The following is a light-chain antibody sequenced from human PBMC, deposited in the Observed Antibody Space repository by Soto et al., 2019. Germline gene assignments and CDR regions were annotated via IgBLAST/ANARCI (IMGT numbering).Light chain of an antibody. CDR1: SSEVGGYNY. CDR2: DVS. Sequence: QSVLTQPRSVSGSPGQSVTISCTGTSSEVGGYNYVSWYQQHPGKAPKLMIYDVSKRPSGVPDRFSGSKSGNTASLTISGLQAEDEADYYCCSYAGSYTLGVFGGGTKVTVL. V-gene: IGLV2-11*01. J-gene: IGLJ2*01. CDR3: CSYAGSYTLGV.